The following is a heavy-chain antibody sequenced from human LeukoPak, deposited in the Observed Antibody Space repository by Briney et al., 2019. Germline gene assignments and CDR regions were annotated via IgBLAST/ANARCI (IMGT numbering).Heavy chain of an antibody. D-gene: IGHD2-15*01. J-gene: IGHJ4*02. CDR2: INSNGGST. CDR3: ARGLAATPLGGFDY. Sequence: PGGSLRLSCAASGFTFSNYTMHWVRQAPGKGLKYVPPINSNGGSTYYANSVKGRFTISRDNSKNTLYLQMGSLRAEDMAVYYCARGLAATPLGGFDYWGQGTLVTVSS. CDR1: GFTFSNYT. V-gene: IGHV3-64*01.